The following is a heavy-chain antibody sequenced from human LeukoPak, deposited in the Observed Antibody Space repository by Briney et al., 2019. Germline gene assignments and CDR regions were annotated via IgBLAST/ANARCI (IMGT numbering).Heavy chain of an antibody. CDR1: GDTSTDYY. Sequence: ASVKVSCKASGDTSTDYYMHWVRQAPGQGLEWMGWINPNSGGTKYAQKFQGRVTMTRDTSISTAYLELSRLRSDDTAVYFCARERYSGYDGTFDYWGQGTLVTVSS. D-gene: IGHD5-12*01. J-gene: IGHJ4*02. V-gene: IGHV1-2*02. CDR3: ARERYSGYDGTFDY. CDR2: INPNSGGT.